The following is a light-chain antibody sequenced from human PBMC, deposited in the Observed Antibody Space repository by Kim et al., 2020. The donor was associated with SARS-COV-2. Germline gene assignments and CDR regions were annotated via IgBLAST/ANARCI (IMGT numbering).Light chain of an antibody. Sequence: PGQRATLSCGASQSVTSDRLVWYQQKPGQAPRLLIYDASIRATGIPDRFSGSGSGTDFTLTITRLEPEDFAVYYCQQYGDSPWTTFGGGTKVDIK. CDR1: QSVTSDR. V-gene: IGKV3-20*01. J-gene: IGKJ4*01. CDR2: DAS. CDR3: QQYGDSPWTT.